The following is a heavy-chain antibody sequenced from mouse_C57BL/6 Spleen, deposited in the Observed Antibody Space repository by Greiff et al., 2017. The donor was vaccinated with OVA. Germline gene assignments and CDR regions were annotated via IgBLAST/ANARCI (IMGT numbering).Heavy chain of an antibody. CDR2: IDPSDSET. CDR1: GYTFTSYW. J-gene: IGHJ3*01. Sequence: QVQLQQPGAELVRPGSSVKLSCKASGYTFTSYWMHWVKQRPIQGLEWIGNIDPSDSETHYNQKFKDKATLTVDKSSSTAYMQLSSLTSEDSAVYYCASSLDGYYPGFAYWGQGTLVTVSA. D-gene: IGHD2-3*01. CDR3: ASSLDGYYPGFAY. V-gene: IGHV1-52*01.